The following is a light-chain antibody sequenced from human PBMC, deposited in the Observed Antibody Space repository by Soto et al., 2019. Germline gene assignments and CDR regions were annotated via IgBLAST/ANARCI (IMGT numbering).Light chain of an antibody. V-gene: IGKV2D-29*01. CDR1: QSLLHSDGKTY. Sequence: DIVMTQTPLSLSVTPGQPASISCKSSQSLLHSDGKTYLYWYLQKPGQPPQLLIYEVSNRFSGVPERFSGSGSGTDFTLTISSLQPDDFATYYCQQYNSYSPGTFGQGTKVDIK. J-gene: IGKJ1*01. CDR2: EVS. CDR3: QQYNSYSPGT.